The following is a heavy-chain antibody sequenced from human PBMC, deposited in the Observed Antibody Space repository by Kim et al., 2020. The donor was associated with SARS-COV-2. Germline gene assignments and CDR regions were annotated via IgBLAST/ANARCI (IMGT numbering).Heavy chain of an antibody. D-gene: IGHD4-17*01. CDR3: AKDMDYGDYYDAFDI. J-gene: IGHJ3*02. Sequence: GGSLRLSCAASGFTFDDYAMHWVRQAPGKGLEWVSGISWNSGSIGYADSVKGRFTISRDNAKNSLYLQMNSLRAEDTALYYCAKDMDYGDYYDAFDIWGQGTMVTVSS. V-gene: IGHV3-9*01. CDR1: GFTFDDYA. CDR2: ISWNSGSI.